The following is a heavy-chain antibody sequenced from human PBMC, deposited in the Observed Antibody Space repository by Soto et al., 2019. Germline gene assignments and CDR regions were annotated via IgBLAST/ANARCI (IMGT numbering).Heavy chain of an antibody. J-gene: IGHJ4*02. Sequence: EEQLVESGGDLVQPGGSLRLSCAASGFTVSNNYMIWVRQAPGKGLEWVSLIYSGCSTYYADSVKGRFTISRDSSKNTLYLQMNSLRAEDTAMYYCAAYSHKGYWGQGTLVTVSS. D-gene: IGHD3-16*01. V-gene: IGHV3-66*01. CDR2: IYSGCST. CDR1: GFTVSNNY. CDR3: AAYSHKGY.